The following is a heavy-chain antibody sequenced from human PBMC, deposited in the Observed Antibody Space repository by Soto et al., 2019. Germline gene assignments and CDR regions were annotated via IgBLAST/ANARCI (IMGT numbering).Heavy chain of an antibody. V-gene: IGHV1-69*13. CDR3: ARGHCSSTSCVYGMDV. CDR2: IIPNSGGA. D-gene: IGHD2-2*01. CDR1: GGTFSSYA. J-gene: IGHJ6*02. Sequence: ASVKVSCKASGGTFSSYAMRWVRQAPGQGLEWMGGIIPNSGGANYAQKFQGRVTMTADESTSTAYMELSSLRSEDTAVYYCARGHCSSTSCVYGMDVWGQGTTVTVSS.